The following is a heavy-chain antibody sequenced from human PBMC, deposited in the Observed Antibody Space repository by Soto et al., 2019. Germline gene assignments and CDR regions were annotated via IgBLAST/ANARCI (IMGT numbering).Heavy chain of an antibody. D-gene: IGHD3-22*01. Sequence: GASVKVSCKASGGTFSSYAISWVRQAPGQGLEWMGGIIPIFGTANYAQKFQGRVTITADESTSTAYMELSSLRSEDTAVYYCASHSSGYYGHFDYWGQGTLVTV. CDR1: GGTFSSYA. V-gene: IGHV1-69*13. CDR2: IIPIFGTA. CDR3: ASHSSGYYGHFDY. J-gene: IGHJ4*02.